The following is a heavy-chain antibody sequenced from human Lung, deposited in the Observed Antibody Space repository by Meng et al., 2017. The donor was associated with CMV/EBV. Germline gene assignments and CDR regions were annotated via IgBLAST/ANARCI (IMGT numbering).Heavy chain of an antibody. CDR1: GYTFTGYY. V-gene: IGHV1-2*02. CDR2: INPNSGGT. CDR3: ARGVGYCSSTSCQVWFDP. D-gene: IGHD2-2*01. J-gene: IGHJ5*02. Sequence: ASVKVSXKASGYTFTGYYMHWVRQAPGQGLEWMGWINPNSGGTNYAQKFQGRVTMTRDTSISTAYMELSRLRSDDTAVYYCARGVGYCSSTSCQVWFDPWGQRTLVTVSS.